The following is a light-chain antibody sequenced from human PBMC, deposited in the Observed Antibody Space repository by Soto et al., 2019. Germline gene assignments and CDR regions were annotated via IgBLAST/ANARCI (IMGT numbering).Light chain of an antibody. CDR2: EGS. CDR3: CSYAGSSTFAYV. CDR1: SSDVRSYNL. Sequence: QSALTQPASVSGSLGQSITISCTGTSSDVRSYNLVSWYQQHPGKAPKLMIYEGSKRPSGVSNRFSGSKSGNTASLTISGLQAEDEADYYCCSYAGSSTFAYVFGSGTMLTVL. V-gene: IGLV2-23*03. J-gene: IGLJ1*01.